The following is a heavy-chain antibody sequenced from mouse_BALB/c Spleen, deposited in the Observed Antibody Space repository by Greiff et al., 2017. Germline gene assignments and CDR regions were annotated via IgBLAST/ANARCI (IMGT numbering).Heavy chain of an antibody. CDR2: IDPENGNT. J-gene: IGHJ4*01. CDR1: GFNIKDYY. Sequence: DVKLQESGAELVRPGALVKLSCKASGFNIKDYYMHWVKQRPEQGLEWIGWIDPENGNTIYDPKFQGKASITADTSSNTAYLQLSSLTSEDTAVYYCARGLRRYYAMDYWGQGTSVTVSS. CDR3: ARGLRRYYAMDY. D-gene: IGHD2-4*01. V-gene: IGHV14-1*02.